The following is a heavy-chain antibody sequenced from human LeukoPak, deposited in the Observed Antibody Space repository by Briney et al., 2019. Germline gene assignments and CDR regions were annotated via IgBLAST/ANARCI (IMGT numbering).Heavy chain of an antibody. CDR2: IYTSGST. Sequence: PSETLSLTCTVSGGSISSYYWSWIRQPAGKGLEWIGRIYTSGSTNYNPSLKSRVTISVDTSKNQFSLKLSSVTAADTAVYYCARGPPSIVVVPAAMPKGRLDYWGQGTLVTVSS. V-gene: IGHV4-4*07. D-gene: IGHD2-2*01. J-gene: IGHJ4*02. CDR3: ARGPPSIVVVPAAMPKGRLDY. CDR1: GGSISSYY.